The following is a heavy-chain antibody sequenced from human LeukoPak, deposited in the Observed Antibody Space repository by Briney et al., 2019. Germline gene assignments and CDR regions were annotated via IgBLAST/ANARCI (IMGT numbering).Heavy chain of an antibody. V-gene: IGHV3-30-3*01. CDR1: GFTFSSYA. J-gene: IGHJ4*02. Sequence: GGSLRLSCAACGFTFSSYAMHWVRQAPGKGLEWVAVISYDGSNKYYADSVKGRFTISRDNSKNTLYLQMNSLRAEDTAVYYCARGTDISLWFGESLDFDYWGQGTLVTVSS. CDR3: ARGTDISLWFGESLDFDY. CDR2: ISYDGSNK. D-gene: IGHD3-10*01.